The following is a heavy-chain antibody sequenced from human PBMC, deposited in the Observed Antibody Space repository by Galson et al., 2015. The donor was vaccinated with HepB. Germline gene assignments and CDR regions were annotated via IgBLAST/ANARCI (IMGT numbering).Heavy chain of an antibody. Sequence: SLRLSCAASGFNFDTYWMNWFRQAPGKGLEWVANIKEDGSQRFYVDSVKGRFTITRDNAKNSLFLQMNSLRAEDTAVYYCARQGRTGDKWGQGTLVTVPS. J-gene: IGHJ4*02. CDR3: ARQGRTGDK. CDR2: IKEDGSQR. V-gene: IGHV3-7*01. CDR1: GFNFDTYW.